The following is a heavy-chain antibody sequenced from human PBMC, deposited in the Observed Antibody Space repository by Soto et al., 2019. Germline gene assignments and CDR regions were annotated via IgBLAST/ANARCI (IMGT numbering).Heavy chain of an antibody. CDR3: ARPEYSSSSYGMDV. CDR2: ISGSGGST. J-gene: IGHJ6*02. D-gene: IGHD6-6*01. V-gene: IGHV3-23*01. CDR1: GFTFSSYA. Sequence: GSLRLSCAASGFTFSSYAMSWVRQAPGKGLEWVSAISGSGGSTYYADSVKGRFTISRDNAKNSLYLQMNSLRDEDTAVYYCARPEYSSSSYGMDVWGQGTKVTVSS.